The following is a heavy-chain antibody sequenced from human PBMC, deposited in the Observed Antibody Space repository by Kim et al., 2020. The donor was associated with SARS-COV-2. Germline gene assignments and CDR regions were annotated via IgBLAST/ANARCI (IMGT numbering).Heavy chain of an antibody. CDR3: ARKAAPDMPHDS. D-gene: IGHD2-15*01. V-gene: IGHV3-7*01. J-gene: IGHJ5*02. CDR2: INQGGTEK. Sequence: GGSLRLSCPVSGFIFTDYWMTWVRQAPGKGLEWVANINQGGTEKNYVDSVEGRFTISRDNAKNSLYLEMNRLRAEDTAVYYCARKAAPDMPHDSWGQGTLVTVSS. CDR1: GFIFTDYW.